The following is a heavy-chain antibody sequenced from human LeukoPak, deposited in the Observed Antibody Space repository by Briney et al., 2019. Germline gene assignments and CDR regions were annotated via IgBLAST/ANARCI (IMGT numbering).Heavy chain of an antibody. J-gene: IGHJ4*02. Sequence: GGSLRLSCTASGFNFASYVMTWVRQAPGKGLEWVSDISGGGDNTYYADSVKGRFTISRDNSKNTLYLQMNSLRAEDTAVYYCAKWSVVQLFDYWGQGTLVTVSS. CDR3: AKWSVVQLFDY. CDR2: ISGGGDNT. D-gene: IGHD1-1*01. CDR1: GFNFASYV. V-gene: IGHV3-23*01.